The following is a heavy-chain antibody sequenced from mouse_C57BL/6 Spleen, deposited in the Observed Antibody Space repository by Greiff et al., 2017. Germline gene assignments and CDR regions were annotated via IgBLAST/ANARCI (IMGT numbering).Heavy chain of an antibody. V-gene: IGHV1-72*01. CDR3: ASSIYDGYWYFDV. Sequence: VQLQQPGAELVKPGASVKLSCKASGYTFTSYWMHWVKQRPGRGLEWIGRIDPNSGGTKYNEKFKSKATLTVDKPSSTAYMQLSSLTSEDSAVYYCASSIYDGYWYFDVWGTGTTVTVSS. J-gene: IGHJ1*03. D-gene: IGHD2-3*01. CDR2: IDPNSGGT. CDR1: GYTFTSYW.